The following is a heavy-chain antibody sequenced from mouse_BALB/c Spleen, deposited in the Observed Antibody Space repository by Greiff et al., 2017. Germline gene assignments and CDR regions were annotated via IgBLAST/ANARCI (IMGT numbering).Heavy chain of an antibody. V-gene: IGHV1-20*02. CDR2: INPYNGDT. Sequence: VQLQQSGPELVKPGASVKISCKASGYSFTGYFMNWVMQSHGKSLEWIRRINPYNGDTFYNQKFKGKATLTVDKSSSTAHMELRSLASEDSAVYYCASRGSSYGDAMDYWGQGTSVTVSS. J-gene: IGHJ4*01. D-gene: IGHD1-1*01. CDR3: ASRGSSYGDAMDY. CDR1: GYSFTGYF.